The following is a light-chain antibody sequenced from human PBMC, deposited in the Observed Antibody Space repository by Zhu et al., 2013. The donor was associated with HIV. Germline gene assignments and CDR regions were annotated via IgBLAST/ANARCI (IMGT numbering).Light chain of an antibody. Sequence: QSALTQPASVSGSPGQSITISCTGTSSDVGGYNYVSWYQQHPGKAPKLVIYEVTKRPSGVSNRFSGSKSGNTASLTISGLQAEDEGDYYCQSYDSSLSGHYVFGTGTKVTVL. CDR1: SSDVGGYNY. CDR3: QSYDSSLSGHYV. CDR2: EVT. V-gene: IGLV2-14*01. J-gene: IGLJ1*01.